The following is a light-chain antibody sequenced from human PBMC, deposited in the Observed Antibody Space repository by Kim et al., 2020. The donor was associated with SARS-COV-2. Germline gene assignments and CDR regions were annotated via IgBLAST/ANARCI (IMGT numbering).Light chain of an antibody. J-gene: IGLJ2*01. Sequence: SYELTQSPSVSVAPGKTARITCGGNDIGTKSVHWYQARPGQAPVMVIYYNTDRPSGIPERVSGSNSGNTATLTISGVEAGDEADYYCQVWDRSSDYVFFGGGTKLTVL. CDR3: QVWDRSSDYVF. CDR1: DIGTKS. CDR2: YNT. V-gene: IGLV3-21*04.